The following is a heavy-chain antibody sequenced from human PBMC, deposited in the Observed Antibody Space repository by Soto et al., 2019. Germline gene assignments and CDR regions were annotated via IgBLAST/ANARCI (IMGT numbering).Heavy chain of an antibody. CDR2: ISAAGGTT. CDR1: GFSFSRYA. D-gene: IGHD4-17*01. Sequence: EVQLLESGGGLVQPGGSLRLSCAASGFSFSRYAMSWVRQAPGKGLEWVSAISAAGGTTYYADSVKGRFTISRDNSKNTLYLQMNSLRAEDTAIYYCAKDRVKMTTVTAPDYWGQGSLVTVSS. J-gene: IGHJ4*02. CDR3: AKDRVKMTTVTAPDY. V-gene: IGHV3-23*01.